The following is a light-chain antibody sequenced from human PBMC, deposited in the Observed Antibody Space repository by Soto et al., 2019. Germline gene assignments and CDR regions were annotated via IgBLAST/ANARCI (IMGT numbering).Light chain of an antibody. CDR3: MQALQSPRT. Sequence: DIVMTQSPLSLPVIPGEPASISCRSSQSLLHSNGYNYLDWYLQKPGQSPQLLIYLGSNRSSGVPDRFSGSGSGTDLTLNTSRVEAEDVGVYYCMQALQSPRTFGQGTKVEIK. CDR2: LGS. J-gene: IGKJ1*01. CDR1: QSLLHSNGYNY. V-gene: IGKV2-28*01.